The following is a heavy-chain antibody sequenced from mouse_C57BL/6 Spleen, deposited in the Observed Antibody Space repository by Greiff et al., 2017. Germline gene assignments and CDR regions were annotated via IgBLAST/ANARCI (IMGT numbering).Heavy chain of an antibody. CDR1: GYTFTGYD. Sequence: VQLQQSGPELVKPGASVKISCKASGYTFTGYDMAWVRQSPGKSLEWIGDISPNSGGTNYNEKIKGKDTMSVDKSSSTAYMELRSLTSEDTAVYDCARGTTVVYWYFEGWGTGTKVTVSS. CDR3: ARGTTVVYWYFEG. J-gene: IGHJ1*03. V-gene: IGHV1-18*01. D-gene: IGHD1-1*01. CDR2: ISPNSGGT.